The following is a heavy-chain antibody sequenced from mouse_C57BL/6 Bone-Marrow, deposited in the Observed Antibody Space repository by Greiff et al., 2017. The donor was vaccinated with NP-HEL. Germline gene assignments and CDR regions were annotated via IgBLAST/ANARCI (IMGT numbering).Heavy chain of an antibody. J-gene: IGHJ2*01. Sequence: VQLQESGAELARPGATVKLSCKASGYTFTSYGISWVKQRTGQGLEWIGEIYPRSGNTYYNEKFKGKATLTADKSSSTAYMELRSLTSEDSAVYFCARCPLRYFDYWGQGTTLTVSS. CDR1: GYTFTSYG. V-gene: IGHV1-81*01. CDR3: ARCPLRYFDY. CDR2: IYPRSGNT. D-gene: IGHD1-1*01.